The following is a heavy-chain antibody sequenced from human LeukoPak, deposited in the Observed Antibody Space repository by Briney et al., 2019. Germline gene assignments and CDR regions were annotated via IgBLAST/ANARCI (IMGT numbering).Heavy chain of an antibody. CDR3: ARDRGGITGTSPYYFDY. CDR2: IIPIFGTA. Sequence: SVKVSCKASGYTFNSYDISWVRQAPGQGLEWMGGIIPIFGTANYAQKFQGRVTITTDESTSTAYMELSSLRSEDTAVYYCARDRGGITGTSPYYFDYWGQGTLVTVSS. D-gene: IGHD1-7*01. V-gene: IGHV1-69*05. CDR1: GYTFNSYD. J-gene: IGHJ4*02.